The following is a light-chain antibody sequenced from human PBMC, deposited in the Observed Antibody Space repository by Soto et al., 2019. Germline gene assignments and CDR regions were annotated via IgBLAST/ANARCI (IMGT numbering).Light chain of an antibody. V-gene: IGKV1-39*01. J-gene: IGKJ1*01. CDR1: QGISNY. Sequence: DIQMTQSPSSLSASAGDRVTITCRASQGISNYLNWYQQRVGTAPKLLIYGASILQSGVPARFSGSGFGTDFTLTIDRLQPEDFAIYYCQQSVKVPRTFGQGTRVEIK. CDR2: GAS. CDR3: QQSVKVPRT.